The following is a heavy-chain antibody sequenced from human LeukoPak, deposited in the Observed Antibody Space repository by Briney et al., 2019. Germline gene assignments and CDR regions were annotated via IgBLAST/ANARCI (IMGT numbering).Heavy chain of an antibody. V-gene: IGHV3-7*03. CDR2: IKQDGSEK. Sequence: GGSLRLSCAASGFTFSSYWMSWVRQAPGKGLEWVANIKQDGSEKYYVDSVKGRFTISRDNAKNSLYLQMNSLRAEDTAVYYCARARGGLINQAYYYYGMDVWGQGATVTVSS. J-gene: IGHJ6*02. CDR1: GFTFSSYW. CDR3: ARARGGLINQAYYYYGMDV. D-gene: IGHD1-14*01.